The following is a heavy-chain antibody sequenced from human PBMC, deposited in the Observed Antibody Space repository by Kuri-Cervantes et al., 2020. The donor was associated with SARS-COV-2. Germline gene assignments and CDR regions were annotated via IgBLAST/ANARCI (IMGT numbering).Heavy chain of an antibody. CDR2: ISAYSGNT. D-gene: IGHD3-3*01. Sequence: ASVKVSCKASGYTFTSYGISWVRQAPGQGLEWMGWISAYSGNTNYAQKLQGRVTMTTDTSTSTAYMELRSLRAEDTAVYYCAKYVFGVAYLDYWGQGTLVTVSS. J-gene: IGHJ4*02. V-gene: IGHV1-18*01. CDR3: AKYVFGVAYLDY. CDR1: GYTFTSYG.